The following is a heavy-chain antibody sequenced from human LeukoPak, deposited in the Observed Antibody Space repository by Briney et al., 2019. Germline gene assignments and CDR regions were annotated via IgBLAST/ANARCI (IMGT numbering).Heavy chain of an antibody. CDR3: ATGFELRDYSGYTPTKYYGMDV. V-gene: IGHV1-24*01. D-gene: IGHD5-12*01. Sequence: ASVKVSCKVSGYTLTELSMHWVRQAPGKGLEWMGGFDPEDGETIYAQTFKGRVTMTEDTSTDTTYMELSGLRSEDTAVYYCATGFELRDYSGYTPTKYYGMDVWGQGTTVTVSS. J-gene: IGHJ6*02. CDR1: GYTLTELS. CDR2: FDPEDGET.